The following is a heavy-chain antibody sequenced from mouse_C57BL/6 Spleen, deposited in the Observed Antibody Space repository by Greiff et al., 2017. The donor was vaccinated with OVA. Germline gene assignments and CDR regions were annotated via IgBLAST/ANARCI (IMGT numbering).Heavy chain of an antibody. V-gene: IGHV1-42*01. Sequence: VQLKQSGPELVKPGASVKISCKASGYSFTGYYMNWVKQSPEKSLEWIGEINPSTGGTTYNQKFKAKATLTVDKSSSTAYMQLKSLTSEDSAVYYCARDGYQGYFDVWGTGTTVTVSS. J-gene: IGHJ1*03. CDR1: GYSFTGYY. CDR3: ARDGYQGYFDV. CDR2: INPSTGGT. D-gene: IGHD2-3*01.